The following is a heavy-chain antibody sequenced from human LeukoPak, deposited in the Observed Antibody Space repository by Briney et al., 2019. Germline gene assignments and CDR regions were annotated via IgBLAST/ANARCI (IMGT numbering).Heavy chain of an antibody. Sequence: ASVKVSCKASGYTFTGYYMHWVRQAPGQGLEWMGWINPNSGGTNYAQKFQGRVTMTRDTSISTAYMELSRLRSDDTAVYYRARGNGYRYYYYYMDVWGKGTTVTISS. D-gene: IGHD1-1*01. CDR1: GYTFTGYY. CDR3: ARGNGYRYYYYYMDV. CDR2: INPNSGGT. V-gene: IGHV1-2*02. J-gene: IGHJ6*03.